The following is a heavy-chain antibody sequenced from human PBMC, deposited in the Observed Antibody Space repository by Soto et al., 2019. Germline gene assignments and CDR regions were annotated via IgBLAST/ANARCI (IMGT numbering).Heavy chain of an antibody. D-gene: IGHD3-22*01. CDR2: ISSIAYGGTT. CDR1: GFTFGDYA. CDR3: TRDSPYYYDSSGYYSPGYYYGMDV. V-gene: IGHV3-49*03. J-gene: IGHJ6*02. Sequence: PGGSLRLSCTASGFTFGDYAMSWFRKAPGKGLEWVGFISSIAYGGTTEYAASVKGRYTISRDDSKSIADLQMNSLKTEDTAVYYCTRDSPYYYDSSGYYSPGYYYGMDVWGQGTTVTVSS.